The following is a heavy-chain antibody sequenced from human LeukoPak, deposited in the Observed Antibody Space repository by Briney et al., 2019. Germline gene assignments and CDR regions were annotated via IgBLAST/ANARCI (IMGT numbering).Heavy chain of an antibody. CDR2: ISGSGSAT. CDR3: AKGKYSEAFDI. CDR1: GFTFRSYA. J-gene: IGHJ3*02. D-gene: IGHD1-1*01. Sequence: GGSLRLSCAASGFTFRSYAMNWVRQAPGKGLEWVSAISGSGSATYYADSVKGRFTISRDNSKNTLYLQMNSLRAKDTAVYYCAKGKYSEAFDIWGPGTMVTVSS. V-gene: IGHV3-23*01.